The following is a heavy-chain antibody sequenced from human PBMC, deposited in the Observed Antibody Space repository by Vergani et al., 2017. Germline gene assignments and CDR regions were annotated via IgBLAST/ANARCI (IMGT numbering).Heavy chain of an antibody. CDR1: GGSISGGSYY. CDR3: ARDGGQWLATQVLDI. J-gene: IGHJ3*02. CDR2: IYTSGST. V-gene: IGHV4-61*02. Sequence: QVQLQESGPGLVKPSQTLSLTCTVSGGSISGGSYYWSWIRQPAGKGLEWIGRIYTSGSTNYNPFLKSRVTISIDTSKNQFSLKMRSVTAADTAVYYCARDGGQWLATQVLDIWGQGTMVTVSS. D-gene: IGHD6-19*01.